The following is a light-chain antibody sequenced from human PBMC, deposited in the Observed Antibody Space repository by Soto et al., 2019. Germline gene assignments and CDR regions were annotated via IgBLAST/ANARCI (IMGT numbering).Light chain of an antibody. CDR2: EVS. CDR3: NSYTGSSTYV. V-gene: IGLV2-18*02. Sequence: QSALTQPPSVSGSPGQSVAISCTGTSSDVGSYNRVSWYQQPPGAAPKLMIYEVSNRPSGVPDRFSGAKSGNTASLTISGLQDEDEDDYYCNSYTGSSTYVFGTGTKVTVL. J-gene: IGLJ1*01. CDR1: SSDVGSYNR.